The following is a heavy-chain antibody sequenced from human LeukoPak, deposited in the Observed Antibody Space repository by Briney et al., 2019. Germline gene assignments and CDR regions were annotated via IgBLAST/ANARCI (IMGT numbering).Heavy chain of an antibody. D-gene: IGHD3-22*01. CDR1: GGSISSSSYY. V-gene: IGHV4-39*07. J-gene: IGHJ4*02. Sequence: SETLSLTCTVSGGSISSSSYYWGWIRQPPGKGLEWIGSIYYSGSTYYNPSLKSRVTISVDTSKNQFSLKLSSVTAADTAVYYCARDLFHYYDSSGPEGYWGQGTLVTVSP. CDR3: ARDLFHYYDSSGPEGY. CDR2: IYYSGST.